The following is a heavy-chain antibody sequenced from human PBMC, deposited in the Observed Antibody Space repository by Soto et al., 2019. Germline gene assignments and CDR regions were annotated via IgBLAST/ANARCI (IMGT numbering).Heavy chain of an antibody. CDR3: ARAGLRFLEWYVGYYDMDV. V-gene: IGHV1-69*13. D-gene: IGHD3-3*01. Sequence: SVKVSCKASGGTFSSYAISWVRQAPGQGLEWMGGIIPIFGTANYAQKFQGRVTITADESTSTAYMELSSLRSEDTAVYYCARAGLRFLEWYVGYYDMDVWGQGTSVTVSS. CDR2: IIPIFGTA. CDR1: GGTFSSYA. J-gene: IGHJ6*02.